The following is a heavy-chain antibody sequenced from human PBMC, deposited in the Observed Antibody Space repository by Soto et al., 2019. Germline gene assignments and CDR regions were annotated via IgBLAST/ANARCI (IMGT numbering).Heavy chain of an antibody. V-gene: IGHV3-23*01. J-gene: IGHJ4*02. Sequence: EVQLLESGGGLVQPGGSLRLSCAASGFTFSSYAVSWVRQAPGKGLEWVSVISGSGDSTYYADSVKGRFTISRDNPKNPLYLQMNSLRAEDTAVYYGSRRSSGWYFDYWGQGTLVTVSS. CDR3: SRRSSGWYFDY. D-gene: IGHD6-19*01. CDR1: GFTFSSYA. CDR2: ISGSGDST.